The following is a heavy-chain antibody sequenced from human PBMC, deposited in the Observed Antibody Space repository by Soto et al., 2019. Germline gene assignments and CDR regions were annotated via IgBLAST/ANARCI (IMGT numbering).Heavy chain of an antibody. CDR2: ILWNSGAA. D-gene: IGHD5-12*01. V-gene: IGHV3-9*02. CDR1: GFTTFDHG. Sequence: SLRLSCVVSGFTTFDHGIHWVRQSPAKGLEWVSGILWNSGAAGYADSVKGRFTISRDRAKRALYLQMDSLRPEDTALYYCGNDVAPGGLEVWGQGTTVTVSS. J-gene: IGHJ6*02. CDR3: GNDVAPGGLEV.